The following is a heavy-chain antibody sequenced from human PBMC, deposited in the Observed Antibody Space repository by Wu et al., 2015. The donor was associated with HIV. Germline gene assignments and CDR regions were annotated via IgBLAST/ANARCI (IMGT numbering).Heavy chain of an antibody. Sequence: QIQLVQSGAEVKKPGSSVKLSCKASGGSFRSYGVTWVRQAPGQGLEWMGGLIPIFGTPTYAQNFHDRVTLTADESTSTVYMELSGLRSEDTALYFCARGSRIGVAAQLDYWGQGTLVTVSS. V-gene: IGHV1-69*01. CDR1: GGSFRSYG. D-gene: IGHD6-19*01. J-gene: IGHJ4*02. CDR2: LIPIFGTP. CDR3: ARGSRIGVAAQLDY.